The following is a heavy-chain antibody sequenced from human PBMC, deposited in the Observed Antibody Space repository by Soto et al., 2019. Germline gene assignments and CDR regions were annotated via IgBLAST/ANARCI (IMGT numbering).Heavy chain of an antibody. CDR3: AGFSDYGSLGRDFDF. J-gene: IGHJ4*02. CDR2: IYYSGST. CDR1: GGSISSGGYY. D-gene: IGHD4-17*01. V-gene: IGHV4-31*03. Sequence: QVQLQESGPGLVKPSQTLSLTCTVSGGSISSGGYYWSWIRQHPGKGLEWIGYIYYSGSTYYNPSIKSRVTISADTSKNQFSLKLSSVTAADTAVYYGAGFSDYGSLGRDFDFWGQGTLVTVSS.